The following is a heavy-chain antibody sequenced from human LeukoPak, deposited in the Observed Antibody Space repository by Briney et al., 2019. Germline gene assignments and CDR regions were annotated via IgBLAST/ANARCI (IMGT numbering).Heavy chain of an antibody. D-gene: IGHD6-13*01. V-gene: IGHV1-18*01. Sequence: ASAKVSCKASGYTFTTYYISWVRQAPGQGLEWMGWISAYNGNTYYAPKFQGRVTMTTDTSTSTAYMELRSLRSDDTAVYYCAREEGAPISAANVWGLGTMVTVSS. CDR3: AREEGAPISAANV. CDR2: ISAYNGNT. CDR1: GYTFTTYY. J-gene: IGHJ3*01.